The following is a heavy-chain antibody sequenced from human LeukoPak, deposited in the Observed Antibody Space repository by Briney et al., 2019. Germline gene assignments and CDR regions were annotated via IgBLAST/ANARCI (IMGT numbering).Heavy chain of an antibody. V-gene: IGHV3-7*01. Sequence: GGSLRLSCAASQFTFSRYWMSWVRQAPGKGLEWVANINEDGGQKFYVDSVRGRFTIFRDNAKNSLSLQMDSLRAEDAAVYYCATGGGYEPDYWGQGTLVTVSS. D-gene: IGHD5-12*01. CDR3: ATGGGYEPDY. CDR1: QFTFSRYW. CDR2: INEDGGQK. J-gene: IGHJ4*02.